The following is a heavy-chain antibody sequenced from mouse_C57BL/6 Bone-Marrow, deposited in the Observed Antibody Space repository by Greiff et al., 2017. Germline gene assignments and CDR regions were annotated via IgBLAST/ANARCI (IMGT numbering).Heavy chain of an antibody. J-gene: IGHJ1*03. Sequence: QVQLKQSGPELVKPGASVKLSCKASGYTFTSYDINWVKQRPGQGLEWIGWIYPRDGSTKYNEKFKGKATLTVDTSSSTAYMELHSLTSEDSAVYFCARLELVGRSGGWYFDVWGTGTTVTVSS. D-gene: IGHD1-1*01. CDR3: ARLELVGRSGGWYFDV. CDR1: GYTFTSYD. CDR2: IYPRDGST. V-gene: IGHV1-85*01.